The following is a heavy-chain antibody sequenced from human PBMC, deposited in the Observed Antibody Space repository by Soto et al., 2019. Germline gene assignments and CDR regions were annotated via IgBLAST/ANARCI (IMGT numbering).Heavy chain of an antibody. Sequence: SETLSLTCAVYGGSFSGYYWNWIRQSPGKGLDWIGEINHSGSTNYNPSHKSRVTILVDTSKNQFSLKLSSVTAADTAVYYCASPMVRGIFDYWGQGTLVTVSS. CDR2: INHSGST. J-gene: IGHJ4*02. CDR3: ASPMVRGIFDY. V-gene: IGHV4-34*01. CDR1: GGSFSGYY. D-gene: IGHD3-10*01.